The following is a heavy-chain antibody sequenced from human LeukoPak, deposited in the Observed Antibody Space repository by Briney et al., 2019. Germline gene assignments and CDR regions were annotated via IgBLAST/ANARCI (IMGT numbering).Heavy chain of an antibody. D-gene: IGHD3-10*01. V-gene: IGHV3-48*01. CDR2: ITGSSRVK. CDR1: GFSFSTYS. J-gene: IGHJ4*02. Sequence: GGSLRLSCVASGFSFSTYSMNWVRQAPGKGLEWVSYITGSSRVKYYADSVKGRFTISRDNVKNSLYLQMNSLRAEDTAVYYCASLGTNYGSGTGDYWGQGTLVTVSS. CDR3: ASLGTNYGSGTGDY.